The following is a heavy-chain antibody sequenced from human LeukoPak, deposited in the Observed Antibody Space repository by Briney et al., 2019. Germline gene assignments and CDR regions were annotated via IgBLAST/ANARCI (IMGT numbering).Heavy chain of an antibody. V-gene: IGHV4-59*08. J-gene: IGHJ5*02. CDR2: IYYSGST. CDR3: ARRSLGNSSGPTGVFDP. D-gene: IGHD3-22*01. CDR1: GGSISSYY. Sequence: SETLSLTCSVSGGSISSYYWSWIRQPPGKGLEWIGYIYYSGSTNYNPSLKSRVTISVDTSKNQFSLKLSSVTAADTAVYYCARRSLGNSSGPTGVFDPWGQGTLVTVSS.